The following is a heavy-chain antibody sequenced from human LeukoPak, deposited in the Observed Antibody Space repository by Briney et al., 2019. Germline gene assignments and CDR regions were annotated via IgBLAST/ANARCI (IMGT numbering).Heavy chain of an antibody. CDR2: IYYSGST. Sequence: PSETLSLTCTVSGGSISSYYWSWIRQPPGKGLEWIGYIYYSGSTNYNPSLKSRVTISVDTSKNQFSLKLSSVTAAATAVYYCARHESMGMDVWGQGTTVTVSS. CDR1: GGSISSYY. V-gene: IGHV4-59*08. CDR3: ARHESMGMDV. J-gene: IGHJ6*02.